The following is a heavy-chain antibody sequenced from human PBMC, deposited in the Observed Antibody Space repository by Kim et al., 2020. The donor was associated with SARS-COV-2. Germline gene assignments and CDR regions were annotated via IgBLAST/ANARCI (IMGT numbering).Heavy chain of an antibody. CDR2: ISYDGSNK. V-gene: IGHV3-30*04. D-gene: IGHD3-16*01. Sequence: GGSLRLSCAASGFTFSSYAMHWVRQAPGKGLEWVAVISYDGSNKYYADSVKGRFTISRDNSKNTLYLQMNSLRAEDTAVYYCARDKGGIDVWGQGTTVT. CDR1: GFTFSSYA. J-gene: IGHJ6*02. CDR3: ARDKGGIDV.